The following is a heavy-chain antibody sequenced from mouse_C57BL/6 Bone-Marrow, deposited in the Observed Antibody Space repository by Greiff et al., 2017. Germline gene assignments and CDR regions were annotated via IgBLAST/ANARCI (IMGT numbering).Heavy chain of an antibody. J-gene: IGHJ3*01. CDR1: GFSFTSYG. Sequence: VKLMESGPGLVAPSQSLSITCTVSGFSFTSYGVDWVRQTPGKGLEWLGVIWGVGSTNYNSAIKSRLSICKDNSTSQVFLKMNRLQTDDTARYCCARLFAYWGQGTLVTVSS. V-gene: IGHV2-6*01. CDR3: ARLFAY. CDR2: IWGVGST.